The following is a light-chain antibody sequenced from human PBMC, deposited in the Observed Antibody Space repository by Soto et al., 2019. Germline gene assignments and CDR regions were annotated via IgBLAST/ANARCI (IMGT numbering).Light chain of an antibody. CDR3: GTWDSSLSAFV. CDR1: SSNIGENY. V-gene: IGLV1-51*01. J-gene: IGLJ1*01. CDR2: DNN. Sequence: QSVLTQPPSVSAAPGQRVTISCSGSSSNIGENYVSWYQQVPGTAPKLLIYDNNKRPSGIPDRFFGSKSGTSATLGITGLQTGDEADYYCGTWDSSLSAFVFGTGTKLTVL.